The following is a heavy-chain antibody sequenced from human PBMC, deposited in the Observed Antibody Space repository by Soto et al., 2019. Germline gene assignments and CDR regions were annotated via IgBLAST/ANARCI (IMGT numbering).Heavy chain of an antibody. Sequence: PGGSLRLSCAASGFTVSSNYMSWVRQAPGKGLEWVSVIYSGGSTYYADSVKGRFTISRDNSKNTLYLQMNSLRAEDTAVYYCARDLKVVIRAVFYPNGMDVWGQGTTVTVSS. V-gene: IGHV3-66*01. CDR2: IYSGGST. CDR1: GFTVSSNY. J-gene: IGHJ6*02. D-gene: IGHD3-22*01. CDR3: ARDLKVVIRAVFYPNGMDV.